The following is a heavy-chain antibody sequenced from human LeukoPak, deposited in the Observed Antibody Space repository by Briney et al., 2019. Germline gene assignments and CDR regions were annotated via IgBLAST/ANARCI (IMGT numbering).Heavy chain of an antibody. CDR2: IIPILGIA. D-gene: IGHD6-13*01. CDR3: ARGFSSSWYKDYFDY. CDR1: GGTFCSYA. Sequence: GSSVKVSCKASGGTFCSYAISWVRQAPGQGLEWMGRIIPILGIANYAQKFQGRVTITADKSTSTAYMELSSLRSEDTAVYYCARGFSSSWYKDYFDYWGQGTLVTVSS. J-gene: IGHJ4*02. V-gene: IGHV1-69*04.